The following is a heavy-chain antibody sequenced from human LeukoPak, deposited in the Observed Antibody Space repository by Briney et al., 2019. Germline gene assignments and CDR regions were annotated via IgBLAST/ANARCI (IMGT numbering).Heavy chain of an antibody. CDR3: SRERVLRY. Sequence: SETLSLTCTVSGGSISSSSYYWGWIRQPPGKGLEWIGSIYYSGSTYYNPSLKSRVTISVDTSKNQFSLKLSSVTAADTAVYYCSRERVLRYWGQGTLVTVSS. J-gene: IGHJ4*02. V-gene: IGHV4-39*02. CDR2: IYYSGST. CDR1: GGSISSSSYY.